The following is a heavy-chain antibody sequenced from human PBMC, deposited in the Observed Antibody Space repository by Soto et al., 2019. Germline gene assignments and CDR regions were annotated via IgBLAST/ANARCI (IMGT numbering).Heavy chain of an antibody. CDR3: ASAEYSSSWYVGWFDP. V-gene: IGHV4-39*01. CDR1: GGSISSSSYY. Sequence: PSETLSLTCTVSGGSISSSSYYWGWIRQPPGKGLEWIGSIYYSGSTYYNPSLKSRVTISVDTSKNQFSLKLSSVTAADTVVYYCASAEYSSSWYVGWFDPWGQGTLVTVSS. J-gene: IGHJ5*02. CDR2: IYYSGST. D-gene: IGHD6-13*01.